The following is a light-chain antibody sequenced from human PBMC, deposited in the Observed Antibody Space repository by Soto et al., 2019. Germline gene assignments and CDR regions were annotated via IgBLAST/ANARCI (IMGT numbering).Light chain of an antibody. CDR2: DAF. V-gene: IGKV1-5*01. J-gene: IGKJ5*01. CDR3: QQYNSYPIT. CDR1: QSISVY. Sequence: DIQMTQSPSSLSASVGDRFTITCRASQSISVYLNWYQQKPGKAPKLLIHDAFILESGVPSRFSGSGSETEFTLTISSLQPDDFATYYCQQYNSYPITFGQGTRLEIK.